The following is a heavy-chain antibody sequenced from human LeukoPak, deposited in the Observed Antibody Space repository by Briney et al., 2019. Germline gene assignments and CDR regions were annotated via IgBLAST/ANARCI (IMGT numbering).Heavy chain of an antibody. CDR1: GFTSSICA. CDR2: ISGSGSST. Sequence: GGSLRLSCAASGFTSSICAMNWVRQAPGKGLEWVSGISGSGSSTHYADSVKGRFTISRDSSKNTVYLQMNSLRAEDTAIYYCAKADGSYKTLIDYWGQGTLVTVSS. CDR3: AKADGSYKTLIDY. J-gene: IGHJ4*02. V-gene: IGHV3-23*01. D-gene: IGHD3-10*01.